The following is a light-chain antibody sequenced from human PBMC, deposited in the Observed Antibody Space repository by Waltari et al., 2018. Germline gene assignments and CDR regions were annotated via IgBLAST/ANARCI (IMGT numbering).Light chain of an antibody. J-gene: IGKJ2*01. Sequence: DIVMTQSPDSLAVSLGGRATINCTSSGSVLDTSKNKNFLAWYQLKPGQSPKLLIYCASTRESGVPYRFSASVSGTDFTLTISSLQAEDVAIYSCQQYYAAPYTFGQGTKVEIK. CDR1: GSVLDTSKNKNF. CDR2: CAS. V-gene: IGKV4-1*01. CDR3: QQYYAAPYT.